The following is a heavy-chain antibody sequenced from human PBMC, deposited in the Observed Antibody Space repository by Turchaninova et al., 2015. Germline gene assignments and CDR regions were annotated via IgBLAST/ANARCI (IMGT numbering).Heavy chain of an antibody. J-gene: IGHJ3*02. Sequence: QITLKESGPTLMKPTETLTLTCTFSGFSLSTSGVGVGWIRQPPGKALEWLALIFWDEDKSYSPSLKRRVTITKDTPKIRCVLRMTIMDPLDTSTYYCAHSLSTGRWAFDMWGQGTMVTVSS. D-gene: IGHD4-11*01. CDR3: AHSLSTGRWAFDM. V-gene: IGHV2-5*02. CDR2: IFWDEDK. CDR1: GFSLSTSGVG.